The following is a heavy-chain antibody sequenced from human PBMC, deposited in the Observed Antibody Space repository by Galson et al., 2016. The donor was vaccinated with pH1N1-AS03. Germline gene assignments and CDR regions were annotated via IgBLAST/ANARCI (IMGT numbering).Heavy chain of an antibody. J-gene: IGHJ4*02. CDR3: ARLGLRDNNGYYGSGYDYYDK. Sequence: LSLTCTVSLGSISGSYWSWIRQPAGKRLEWIGRMYSRGDTRYSPSLDSRITMSVDTSKNQFFLSLQSVTAADTAVYYCARLGLRDNNGYYGSGYDYYDKWGQGILVTVSS. D-gene: IGHD3-10*01. CDR2: MYSRGDT. V-gene: IGHV4-4*07. CDR1: LGSISGSY.